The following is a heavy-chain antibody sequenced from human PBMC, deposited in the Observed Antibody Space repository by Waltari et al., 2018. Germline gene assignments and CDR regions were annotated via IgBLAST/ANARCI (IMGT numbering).Heavy chain of an antibody. D-gene: IGHD3-9*01. CDR1: GGSFSGYY. CDR2: INHSGST. V-gene: IGHV4-34*01. Sequence: QVQLQQWGAGLLKPSETLSLTCAVYGGSFSGYYWSWIRQPPGKGLEWIGEINHSGSTNYNPSLKSRVTISVDTSKNQFSLKLSSVTAADTAVYYCAREHYDILTGYYFSGYYWGQGTLVTVSS. J-gene: IGHJ4*02. CDR3: AREHYDILTGYYFSGYY.